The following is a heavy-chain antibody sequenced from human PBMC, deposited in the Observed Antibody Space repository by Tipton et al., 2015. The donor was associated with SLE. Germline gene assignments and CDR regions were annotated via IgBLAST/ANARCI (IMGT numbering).Heavy chain of an antibody. V-gene: IGHV4-39*01. Sequence: LRLSCTASGGSIINSDHHWDWTRQAPGKGLEWIASIYDRGSTFYNPSLRSRVIFSADSSKNQFSLKMTSVTAADTAVYYCAIRIVRVTSTASEPWGQGTLVTVSS. D-gene: IGHD1-26*01. CDR1: GGSIINSDHH. CDR3: AIRIVRVTSTASEP. J-gene: IGHJ5*02. CDR2: IYDRGST.